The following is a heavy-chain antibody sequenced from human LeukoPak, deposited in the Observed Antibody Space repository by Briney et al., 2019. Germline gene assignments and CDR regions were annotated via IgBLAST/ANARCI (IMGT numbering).Heavy chain of an antibody. CDR3: ARVGGSYSHHFDY. Sequence: SVKVSCTASGYTFTSYGISWVRQAPGQGLEWMGGIIPIFGTANYAQKFQGRVTITADESTSTAYMELSSLRSEDTAVYYCARVGGSYSHHFDYWGQGTLVTVSS. CDR1: GYTFTSYG. CDR2: IIPIFGTA. J-gene: IGHJ4*02. D-gene: IGHD1-26*01. V-gene: IGHV1-69*13.